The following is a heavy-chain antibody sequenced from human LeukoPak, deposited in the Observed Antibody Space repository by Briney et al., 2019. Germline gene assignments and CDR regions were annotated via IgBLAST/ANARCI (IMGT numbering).Heavy chain of an antibody. CDR1: GGSISSSSYY. D-gene: IGHD5-24*01. J-gene: IGHJ1*01. CDR3: AVEMATILDEYFQH. V-gene: IGHV4-39*07. CDR2: IYYSGST. Sequence: PSETLSLTCTVSGGSISSSSYYWGWIRQPPGKGLEWIGSIYYSGSTYYNPSLKSRVTISVDTSKNQFSLKLSSVTAADTAVYYCAVEMATILDEYFQHWGQGTLVTVSS.